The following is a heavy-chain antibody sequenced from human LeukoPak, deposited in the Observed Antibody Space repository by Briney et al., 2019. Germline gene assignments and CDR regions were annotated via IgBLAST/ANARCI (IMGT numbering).Heavy chain of an antibody. V-gene: IGHV3-23*01. CDR2: ISGSGGST. CDR3: AKDLGWFGELSPYYFDY. J-gene: IGHJ4*02. Sequence: PGGSLRLSCAASGFTFSSYAMSWGRQAPGKGLEWVSAISGSGGSTYYADSVKGRFTISRDNSKNTLDLQMNSLRAEDTAVYYCAKDLGWFGELSPYYFDYWGQGTLVTVSS. D-gene: IGHD3-10*01. CDR1: GFTFSSYA.